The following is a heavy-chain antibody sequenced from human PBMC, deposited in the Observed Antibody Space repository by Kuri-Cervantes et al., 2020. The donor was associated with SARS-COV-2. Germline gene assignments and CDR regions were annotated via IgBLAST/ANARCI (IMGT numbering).Heavy chain of an antibody. CDR1: EFTFSSYD. CDR2: ISSTSSYI. J-gene: IGHJ6*03. V-gene: IGHV3-21*01. CDR3: ARDCSSPYKYYYYYYMDV. Sequence: GGSLRLSCAASEFTFSSYDMTWVRQAPGMGLEWVSSISSTSSYIYYADSVKGRFTISRDNAKNSLYLQMNSLRAEDTAVYYCARDCSSPYKYYYYYYMDVWGKGTTVTVSS. D-gene: IGHD6-13*01.